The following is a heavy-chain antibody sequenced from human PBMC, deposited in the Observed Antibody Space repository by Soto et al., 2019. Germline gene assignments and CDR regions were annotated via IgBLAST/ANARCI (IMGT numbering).Heavy chain of an antibody. D-gene: IGHD6-19*01. CDR1: GFTFSSYA. J-gene: IGHJ4*02. V-gene: IGHV3-30-3*01. Sequence: GESLKISCAASGFTFSSYAMHWVRQAPGKGLEWVAVISYDGSNKYYADSVKGRFTISRDNSKNTLYLQMNSLRAEDTAVYYCARGPVLAFVAAYYFDYWGQGTLVTVSS. CDR2: ISYDGSNK. CDR3: ARGPVLAFVAAYYFDY.